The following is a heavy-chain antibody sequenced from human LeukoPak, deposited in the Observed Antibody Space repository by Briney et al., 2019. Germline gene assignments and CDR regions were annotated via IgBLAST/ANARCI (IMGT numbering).Heavy chain of an antibody. CDR3: ARGLGLRYFDWLPNYYMDV. V-gene: IGHV4-34*01. J-gene: IGHJ6*03. CDR2: INHSGST. CDR1: GGSFSGYY. D-gene: IGHD3-9*01. Sequence: SETLSLTCAVYGGSFSGYYWSWIRQPPGKGLEWIGEINHSGSTNCNPSLKSRVTISVDTSKNQFSLKLSSVTAADTAVYYCARGLGLRYFDWLPNYYMDVWGKGTTVTVSS.